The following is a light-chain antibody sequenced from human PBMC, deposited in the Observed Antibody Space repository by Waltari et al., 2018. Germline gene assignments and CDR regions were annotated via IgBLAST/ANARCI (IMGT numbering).Light chain of an antibody. Sequence: QPVLTQSPSASASLGASVKLTCTLSSGHSSYALTWHQQQQGMAPLYLMRLNNDGSHDKGDGIPDRLSGSSSGAARYLIISNLQSEDEADYYCQTWDTDIDVFGSGTKLTVL. CDR3: QTWDTDIDV. CDR1: SGHSSYA. V-gene: IGLV4-69*01. J-gene: IGLJ6*01. CDR2: LNNDGSH.